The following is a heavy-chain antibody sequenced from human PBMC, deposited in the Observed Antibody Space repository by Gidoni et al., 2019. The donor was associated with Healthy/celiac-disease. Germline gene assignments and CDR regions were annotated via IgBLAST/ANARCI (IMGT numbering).Heavy chain of an antibody. V-gene: IGHV1-8*01. CDR2: MNPNSGNT. J-gene: IGHJ5*02. CDR3: AREAATWAYWFDP. Sequence: QFQLVQSGAEVTKPGSSVKSSSKPSGYPFTSYDINWVRQATGQGLEWMGWMNPNSGNTGYAQKFQGRVTMTRNTSIRTAYMELSSLRSEDTAVYYCAREAATWAYWFDPWGQGTLVTVSS. D-gene: IGHD6-13*01. CDR1: GYPFTSYD.